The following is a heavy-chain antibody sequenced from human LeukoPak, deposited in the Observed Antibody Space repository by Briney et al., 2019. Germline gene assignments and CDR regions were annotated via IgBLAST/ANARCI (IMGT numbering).Heavy chain of an antibody. CDR1: GGSFSGYY. J-gene: IGHJ4*02. V-gene: IGHV4-34*01. CDR3: ARVFSGSYFDY. D-gene: IGHD1-26*01. Sequence: PSETLSLTCAVYGGSFSGYYWSWIRQPPGKGLEWIGEINHSGSTNYNPSLKSRVTISVDTSKNQFSLKLSSATAADTAVYYCARVFSGSYFDYWGQGTLVTVSS. CDR2: INHSGST.